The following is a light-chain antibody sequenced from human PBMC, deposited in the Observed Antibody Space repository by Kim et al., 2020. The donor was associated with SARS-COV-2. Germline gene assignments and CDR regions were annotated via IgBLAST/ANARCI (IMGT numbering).Light chain of an antibody. J-gene: IGKJ1*01. CDR2: DAS. Sequence: EIVLTQSPATLSLSPGERATLSCRASQSVSSYLAWYQQKPGQAPRLLIFDASSRATGIPPRFSGSGSGTDFTLTISSLEPEDFAVYYCQQRSNSWTFGQGTKVDIK. CDR1: QSVSSY. V-gene: IGKV3-11*01. CDR3: QQRSNSWT.